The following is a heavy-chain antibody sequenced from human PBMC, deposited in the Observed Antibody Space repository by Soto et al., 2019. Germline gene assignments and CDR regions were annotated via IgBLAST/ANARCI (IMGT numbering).Heavy chain of an antibody. Sequence: PGGSLRLSCAAPGFTFSNYAMSWVRQAPGKGLEWVSAISGSGGSTYYADSVKGRFTISRDNSKNTLYLQMNSLRAEDTAVYYCAKDLHYGPPLDDFDYWGQGTLVTVSS. V-gene: IGHV3-23*01. J-gene: IGHJ4*02. CDR2: ISGSGGST. CDR3: AKDLHYGPPLDDFDY. CDR1: GFTFSNYA. D-gene: IGHD4-17*01.